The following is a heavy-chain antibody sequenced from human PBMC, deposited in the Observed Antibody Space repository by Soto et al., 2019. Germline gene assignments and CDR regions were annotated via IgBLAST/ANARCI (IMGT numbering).Heavy chain of an antibody. V-gene: IGHV1-69*06. J-gene: IGHJ6*02. CDR3: AETPYDSSGYYPHYYYYYGMDV. CDR2: IIPIFGTA. D-gene: IGHD3-22*01. Sequence: QVQLVQSGAEVKKPGSSVKVSCKASGGTFSSYAISWVRQAPGQGLEWMGGIIPIFGTANYAQKFQGRVTITADKSTSTAYMELSSVRSEDTAVYYCAETPYDSSGYYPHYYYYYGMDVWGQGTTVTVSS. CDR1: GGTFSSYA.